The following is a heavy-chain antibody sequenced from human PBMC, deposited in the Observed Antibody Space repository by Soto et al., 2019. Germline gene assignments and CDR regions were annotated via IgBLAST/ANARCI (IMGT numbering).Heavy chain of an antibody. D-gene: IGHD2-21*01. J-gene: IGHJ5*02. CDR1: GAALNSGNYY. Sequence: SETLSLTCSVSGAALNSGNYYWSWIRQVPGKGLEWIGHIYVTGAVDYNPSLRDRITISQDTSERQFSLNLRLVTAADTAVYYCARLRIATNHYKWFDTWGQGPLVTVSS. CDR3: ARLRIATNHYKWFDT. V-gene: IGHV4-31*03. CDR2: IYVTGAV.